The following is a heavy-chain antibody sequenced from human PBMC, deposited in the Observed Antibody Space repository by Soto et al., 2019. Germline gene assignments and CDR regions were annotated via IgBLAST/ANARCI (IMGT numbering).Heavy chain of an antibody. CDR2: ISAYNGNT. CDR1: GYTFIRYG. J-gene: IGHJ6*02. D-gene: IGHD3-22*01. CDR3: ARDYYYYDSSGYFLALNYYYYYGMDV. Sequence: ASVKVSCKASGYTFIRYGITWVRQAPGQGLEWMGWISAYNGNTNYAQKLQGRVTMTTDTSTSTAYMELRSLRSDDTAVYYCARDYYYYDSSGYFLALNYYYYYGMDVWGQGTTVTVSS. V-gene: IGHV1-18*01.